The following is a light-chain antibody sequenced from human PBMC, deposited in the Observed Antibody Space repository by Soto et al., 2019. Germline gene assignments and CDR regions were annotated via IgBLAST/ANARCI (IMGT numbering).Light chain of an antibody. CDR1: QDISNY. J-gene: IGKJ5*01. Sequence: DIQMTQSPSSLSASVGDRVTFTCQASQDISNYLNLYQQKPGKAPKLLIYDASNLKTGVPSRSSGSGSGTDFTFTISSLQPEDIATYYCQQYDNVPITFGQGTRLEIK. V-gene: IGKV1-33*01. CDR3: QQYDNVPIT. CDR2: DAS.